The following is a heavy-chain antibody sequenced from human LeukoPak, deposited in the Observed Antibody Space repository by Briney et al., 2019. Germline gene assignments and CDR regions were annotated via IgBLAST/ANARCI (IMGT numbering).Heavy chain of an antibody. V-gene: IGHV4-31*03. J-gene: IGHJ4*02. CDR2: IYYSGST. D-gene: IGHD4-17*01. CDR3: ARGQPGTVTSDY. CDR1: GGSISSGGYY. Sequence: PSETLSLTCTVSGGSISSGGYYWSWIRQHPGKGLEWIGYIYYSGSTYYNPSLKSRVTISVDTSKNQFSLKLSSVTAADTAVYYCARGQPGTVTSDYWGQGTLVTVSS.